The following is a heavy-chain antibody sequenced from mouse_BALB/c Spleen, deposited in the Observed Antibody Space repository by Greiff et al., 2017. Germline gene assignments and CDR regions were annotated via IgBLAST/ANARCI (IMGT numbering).Heavy chain of an antibody. D-gene: IGHD2-4*01. CDR2: ISSGGST. J-gene: IGHJ4*01. CDR1: GFTFSSYA. V-gene: IGHV5-6-5*01. CDR3: ARSTMIKDYAMDY. Sequence: DVMLVESGGGLVKPGGSLKLSCAASGFTFSSYAMSWVRQTPEKRLEWVASISSGGSTYYPDSVKGRFTISRDNARNILYLQMSSLRSEDTAMYYCARSTMIKDYAMDYWGQGTSVTVSS.